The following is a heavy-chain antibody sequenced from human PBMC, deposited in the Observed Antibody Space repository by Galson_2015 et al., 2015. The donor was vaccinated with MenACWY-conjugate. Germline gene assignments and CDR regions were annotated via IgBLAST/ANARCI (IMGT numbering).Heavy chain of an antibody. D-gene: IGHD3-3*01. J-gene: IGHJ3*01. V-gene: IGHV3-23*01. CDR1: GFTFSTFG. CDR2: ISTSGSRT. Sequence: SLRLSCAVSGFTFSTFGMSWVRQAPGKGLEWVAAISTSGSRTYYADSVKGRFTISRDNSDNTLYLQMNSLRAADMAVYYCAKASFGVTIGEVFAFDSWGQGTMITVSS. CDR3: AKASFGVTIGEVFAFDS.